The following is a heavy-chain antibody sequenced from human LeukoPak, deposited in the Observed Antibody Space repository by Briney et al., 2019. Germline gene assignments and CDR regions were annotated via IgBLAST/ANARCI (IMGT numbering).Heavy chain of an antibody. D-gene: IGHD3-9*01. V-gene: IGHV1-8*01. Sequence: ASVKVSCKASGYTFTSYDINWVRQATGQGLEWMGWMNPNSGNTGYAQKFQGRVTMTRNTSISTAYMELSSLRSEDTAVYYCARADPTGLDFDYWGQGTLVTVSS. CDR1: GYTFTSYD. J-gene: IGHJ4*02. CDR2: MNPNSGNT. CDR3: ARADPTGLDFDY.